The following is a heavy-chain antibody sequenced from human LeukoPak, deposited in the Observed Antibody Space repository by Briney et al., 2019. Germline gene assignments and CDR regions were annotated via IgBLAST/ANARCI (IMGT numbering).Heavy chain of an antibody. CDR3: ARALRITMVRGDWYFDL. Sequence: PGGSLRLSCAASGFTFSSYSMSWVRQAPGKGLEWVSSISSSSSYIYYADSVKGRFTISRDNAKNSLYLQMNSLRAEDTAVYYCARALRITMVRGDWYFDLWGRGTLVTVSS. CDR2: ISSSSSYI. V-gene: IGHV3-21*01. D-gene: IGHD3-10*01. J-gene: IGHJ2*01. CDR1: GFTFSSYS.